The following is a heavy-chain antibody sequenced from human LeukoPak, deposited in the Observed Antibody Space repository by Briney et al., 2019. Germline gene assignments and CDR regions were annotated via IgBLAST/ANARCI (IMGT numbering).Heavy chain of an antibody. CDR3: ARTSLWYGEFGNGHFDS. CDR1: GFTFSKFW. D-gene: IGHD3-10*01. Sequence: HPGGSLRLSCAASGFTFSKFWMHWVRQAPGKGLVWVSRIKSDGTNTSHADSVKGRFTISRDNARNILYLQMNSLRAEDTAIYYCARTSLWYGEFGNGHFDSWGQGAQVTVSS. J-gene: IGHJ4*02. CDR2: IKSDGTNT. V-gene: IGHV3-74*01.